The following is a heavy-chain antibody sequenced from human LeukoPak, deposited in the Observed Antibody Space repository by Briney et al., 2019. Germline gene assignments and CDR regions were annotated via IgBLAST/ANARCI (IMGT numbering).Heavy chain of an antibody. V-gene: IGHV1-2*02. CDR2: INPNSGGT. J-gene: IGHJ4*02. Sequence: ASVKVSCKASGYTFTSYYMHWVRQAPGQGLEWMGWINPNSGGTNYAQKFQGRVTMTRDMSTSTVYMELSSLRSEDTAVYYCARDNSGEGSSSRYMGSGYWGQGTLVTVSS. CDR3: ARDNSGEGSSSRYMGSGY. CDR1: GYTFTSYY. D-gene: IGHD6-13*01.